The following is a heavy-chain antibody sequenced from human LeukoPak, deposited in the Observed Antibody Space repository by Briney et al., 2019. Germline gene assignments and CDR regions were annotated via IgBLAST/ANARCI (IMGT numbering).Heavy chain of an antibody. CDR2: ISAYNGNT. CDR1: GYTFTSYG. CDR3: ARDLSVAGAGGYFDY. V-gene: IGHV1-18*01. Sequence: ASVKVSCKASGYTFTSYGISWVRQAPGQGLEWMGWISAYNGNTNYAQKLQGRVTMTTDTPTSTAYMELRSLRSDDTAVYYCARDLSVAGAGGYFDYWGQGTLVTVSS. D-gene: IGHD6-19*01. J-gene: IGHJ4*02.